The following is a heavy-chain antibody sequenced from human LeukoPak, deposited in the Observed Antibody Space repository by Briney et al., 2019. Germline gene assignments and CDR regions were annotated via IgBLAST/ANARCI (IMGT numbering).Heavy chain of an antibody. Sequence: PSETLSLTCTVSGDSISSSSYYWGWIRQPPGKGLEWIGSIYSSGTTYYNPSLRSRVTISVDTSKNQFSLKLSSVTAADTAVYYCARLITGTMVRGVKNYWGRGTLVTVSS. CDR1: GDSISSSSYY. CDR2: IYSSGTT. CDR3: ARLITGTMVRGVKNY. V-gene: IGHV4-39*07. J-gene: IGHJ4*02. D-gene: IGHD3-10*01.